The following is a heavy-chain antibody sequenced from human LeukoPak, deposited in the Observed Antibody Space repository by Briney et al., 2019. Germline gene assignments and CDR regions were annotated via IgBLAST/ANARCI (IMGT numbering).Heavy chain of an antibody. CDR1: GGSISSSSYY. Sequence: SETLSLTCTVSGGSISSSSYYWGWIRQPPGKGLEWIGSIYYSGSTYYNPSLKSRVTISVDTSKNQFSLKLSSVTAADTAVYYCVRSGSSGWYPNTYYYYGMDVWGQGTTVTVSS. D-gene: IGHD6-19*01. CDR2: IYYSGST. V-gene: IGHV4-39*07. CDR3: VRSGSSGWYPNTYYYYGMDV. J-gene: IGHJ6*02.